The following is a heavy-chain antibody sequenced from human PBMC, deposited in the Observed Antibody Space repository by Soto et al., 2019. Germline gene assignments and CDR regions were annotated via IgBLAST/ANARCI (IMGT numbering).Heavy chain of an antibody. CDR3: ARGYGDPWFDY. CDR1: GGSFSGYY. Sequence: TSETLSLTCAVYGGSFSGYYWSWIRQPPGKGLEWIGEINHSGSTNYNPSLKSRVTISVDTSKNQFSLKLSSVTAADTAVYYCARGYGDPWFDYWGQGPLVTVSS. D-gene: IGHD4-17*01. CDR2: INHSGST. V-gene: IGHV4-34*01. J-gene: IGHJ4*02.